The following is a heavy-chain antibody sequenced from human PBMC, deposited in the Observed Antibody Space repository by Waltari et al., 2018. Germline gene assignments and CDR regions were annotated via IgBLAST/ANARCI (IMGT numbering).Heavy chain of an antibody. D-gene: IGHD3-10*01. CDR1: GGSFSGYY. CDR2: IKHSGST. CDR3: ARVGYGSYVGY. V-gene: IGHV4-34*01. J-gene: IGHJ4*02. Sequence: QVQLQQWGAGLLKPSETLSLTCAVYGGSFSGYYWSWIRQPPGKGLEWIGEIKHSGSTNYTPSLKSRFTISVDTSKNQFSLKLSSVTAADTAVYYCARVGYGSYVGYWGQGTLVTVSS.